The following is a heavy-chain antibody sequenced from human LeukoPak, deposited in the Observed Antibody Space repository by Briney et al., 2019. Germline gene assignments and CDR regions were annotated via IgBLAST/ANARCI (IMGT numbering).Heavy chain of an antibody. CDR3: AKDTYTAMVD. D-gene: IGHD5-18*01. Sequence: GGSLRLSCAASGFTFSDHYMDWVRQAPGKGLEWVGRSRNKPNSYTTEYAASVKGRFAISRDDSKNSLYLEMSSLKTEDTAVYYCAKDTYTAMVDWGQGTLVTVSS. J-gene: IGHJ4*02. CDR1: GFTFSDHY. V-gene: IGHV3-72*01. CDR2: SRNKPNSYTT.